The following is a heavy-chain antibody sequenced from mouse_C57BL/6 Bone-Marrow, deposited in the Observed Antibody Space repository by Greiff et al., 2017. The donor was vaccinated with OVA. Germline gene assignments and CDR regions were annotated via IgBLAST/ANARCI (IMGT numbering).Heavy chain of an antibody. Sequence: VQLQQPGAELVKPGASVKLSCKASGYTFTSYWMQWVKQRPGQGLEWIGEIDPSDSYTNYNQKFKGKATLTVDTSSSTAYMQLSSLTSEDSAVYYCARSLGEGTGTCMDYWGQGTSVTVSS. D-gene: IGHD4-1*01. CDR3: ARSLGEGTGTCMDY. V-gene: IGHV1-50*01. CDR2: IDPSDSYT. CDR1: GYTFTSYW. J-gene: IGHJ4*01.